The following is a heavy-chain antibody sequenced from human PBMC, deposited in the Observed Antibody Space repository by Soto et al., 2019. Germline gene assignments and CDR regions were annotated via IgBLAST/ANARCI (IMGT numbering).Heavy chain of an antibody. V-gene: IGHV3-30*18. CDR3: ANVRGITMVRGVL. D-gene: IGHD3-10*01. CDR2: ISYDGSNK. Sequence: QVQLVESGGGVVQPGRSLRLSCAASGFTFSSYCMHWVRQAPGKGLEWVAVISYDGSNKYYADSVKGRFTISRDNSKNTLYLQMNSLIAEDTAVYYCANVRGITMVRGVLWGQGTLVTVSS. J-gene: IGHJ1*01. CDR1: GFTFSSYC.